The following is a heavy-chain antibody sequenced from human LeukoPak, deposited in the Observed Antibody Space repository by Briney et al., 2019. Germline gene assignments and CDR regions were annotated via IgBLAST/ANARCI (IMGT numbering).Heavy chain of an antibody. CDR2: ISSSSSYI. CDR3: ARDHRYDFWSGYYTY. V-gene: IGHV3-21*01. CDR1: GFTFSSYS. D-gene: IGHD3-3*01. Sequence: VGSLRLSCAASGFTFSSYSMNWVRQAPGKGLEWVSSISSSSSYIYYADSVKGRFTISRDNAKNSLYLQMNRLRAEDTAVYYCARDHRYDFWSGYYTYWGQGTLVTVSS. J-gene: IGHJ4*02.